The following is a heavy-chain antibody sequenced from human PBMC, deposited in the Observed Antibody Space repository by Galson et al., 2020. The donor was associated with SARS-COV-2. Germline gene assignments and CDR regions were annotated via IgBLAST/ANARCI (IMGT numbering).Heavy chain of an antibody. CDR1: GFTFDDYA. CDR2: ISWDGGST. D-gene: IGHD3-10*01. CDR3: AKDIGSGYGSGSSVDV. V-gene: IGHV3-43D*03. Sequence: GGSLRLSCAASGFTFDDYAMHWVRQAPGKGLEWVSLISWDGGSTYYADSVKGRFTISRDNSKNSLYLQMNSLRAEDTALYYCAKDIGSGYGSGSSVDVWGKGTTVTISS. J-gene: IGHJ6*04.